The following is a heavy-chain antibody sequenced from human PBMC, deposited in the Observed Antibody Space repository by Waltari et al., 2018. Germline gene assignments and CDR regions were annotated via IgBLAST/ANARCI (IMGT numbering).Heavy chain of an antibody. D-gene: IGHD4-17*01. V-gene: IGHV3-48*04. CDR3: ARDGPFDYGGNSFDY. Sequence: EVQLVESGGGLVQPGGSLRLSCAASGFTFSSYSMNWVRQDPGKGLEWVSYISSSSSTIYYADSAKGRFTISRDNAKNSLYLQMNSLRAEDTAVYYCARDGPFDYGGNSFDYWGQGTLVTVSS. CDR1: GFTFSSYS. CDR2: ISSSSSTI. J-gene: IGHJ4*02.